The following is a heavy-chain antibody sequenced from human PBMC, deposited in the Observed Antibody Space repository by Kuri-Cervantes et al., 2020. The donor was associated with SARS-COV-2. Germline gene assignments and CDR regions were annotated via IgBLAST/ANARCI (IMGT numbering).Heavy chain of an antibody. CDR2: IYSGGST. CDR1: GFTFSSYS. J-gene: IGHJ4*02. Sequence: GESLKISCAASGFTFSSYSMNWVRQAPGKGLEWVSVIYSGGSTYYADSVKGRFTISRDNSKNTLYLQMNSLRAEDTAVYYCARDLGPSGFDYWGQGTLVTVSS. D-gene: IGHD3-10*01. CDR3: ARDLGPSGFDY. V-gene: IGHV3-66*02.